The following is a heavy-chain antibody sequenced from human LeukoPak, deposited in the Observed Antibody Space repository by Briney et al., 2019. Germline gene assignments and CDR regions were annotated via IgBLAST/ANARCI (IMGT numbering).Heavy chain of an antibody. J-gene: IGHJ6*03. CDR1: GGTFSSYA. CDR2: IIPIFGTA. V-gene: IGHV1-69*13. CDR3: ARGLTAHRAAGTTGYYYYYMDV. Sequence: GASVKVSCKASGGTFSSYAISWVRQAPGQGLEWMGGIIPIFGTANYAQKFQGRVTITADESTSAAYMELSSLRSEDTAVYYCARGLTAHRAAGTTGYYYYYMDVWGKGTTVTVSS. D-gene: IGHD6-13*01.